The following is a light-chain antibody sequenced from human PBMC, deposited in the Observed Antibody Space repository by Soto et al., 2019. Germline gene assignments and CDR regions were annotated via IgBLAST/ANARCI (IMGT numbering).Light chain of an antibody. CDR1: RSDVGNYNL. V-gene: IGLV2-23*02. J-gene: IGLJ3*02. CDR2: EVN. CDR3: CSYAGSDTGA. Sequence: QSVLTQPASVSGSPGQSITISCAGTRSDVGNYNLVSWYQQHPGKAPKLMIYEVNKRPSGVSNRFSGSKSGNTASLTISGLQAEDEADYYCCSYAGSDTGAFGGGTKLTVL.